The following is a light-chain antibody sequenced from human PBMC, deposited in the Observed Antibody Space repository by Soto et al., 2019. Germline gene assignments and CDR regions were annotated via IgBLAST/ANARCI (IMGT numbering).Light chain of an antibody. Sequence: DIQMTQSPSSLSASVGDRVTIACRASQSINIYLSWYQQKPGKAPKLLMYDASSLQSGVPSRFSGSGSGTHFTLTISSLQREDFATYYCQQNYRTPLTFGGGTKVEIK. CDR2: DAS. J-gene: IGKJ4*01. V-gene: IGKV1-39*01. CDR3: QQNYRTPLT. CDR1: QSINIY.